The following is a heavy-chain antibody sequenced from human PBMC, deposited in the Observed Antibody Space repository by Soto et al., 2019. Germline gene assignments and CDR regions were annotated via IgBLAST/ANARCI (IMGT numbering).Heavy chain of an antibody. D-gene: IGHD6-19*01. CDR2: ITSDSSTR. V-gene: IGHV3-48*02. CDR1: GFTFSSFG. Sequence: PGGSLRLSCAVSGFTFSSFGMNWVRQAPGKGLEWISYITSDSSTRHYADFVKGRFTISRDNAKNSLYLQMNSLRDEDTAVYFCARDRVIGGWYDAFDIWGQGTMVTVSS. CDR3: ARDRVIGGWYDAFDI. J-gene: IGHJ3*02.